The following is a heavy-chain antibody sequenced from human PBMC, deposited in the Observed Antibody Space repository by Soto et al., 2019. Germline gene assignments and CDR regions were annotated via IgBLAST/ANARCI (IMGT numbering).Heavy chain of an antibody. CDR2: ISGSGGST. D-gene: IGHD3-22*01. Sequence: FLRLSCAASGFTFSSYAMSWVRQAPGKGLEWVSAISGSGGSTYYADSVKGRFTISRDNSKNTPYLQMNSLRAEDTAVYYCAKDAYYYDSSGPKWFDPWGQGNLVPVSS. J-gene: IGHJ5*02. V-gene: IGHV3-23*01. CDR1: GFTFSSYA. CDR3: AKDAYYYDSSGPKWFDP.